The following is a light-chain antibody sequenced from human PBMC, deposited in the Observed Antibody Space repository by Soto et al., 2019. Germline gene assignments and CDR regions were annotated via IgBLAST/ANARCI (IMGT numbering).Light chain of an antibody. V-gene: IGKV2-28*01. CDR2: LGS. Sequence: DVVMTQSPLSLPVTLGQPASISCRSSQSLLHSNGYNYLDWYLQKPGQSPQLLIYLGSNRSSGVPDRFSGSGSGTDFTLKISRVEAEDVGVYYCMQALHQFAITFGQGTRLEIK. CDR3: MQALHQFAIT. J-gene: IGKJ5*01. CDR1: QSLLHSNGYNY.